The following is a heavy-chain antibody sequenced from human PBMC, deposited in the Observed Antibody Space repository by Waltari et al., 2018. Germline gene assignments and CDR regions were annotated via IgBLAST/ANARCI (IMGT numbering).Heavy chain of an antibody. V-gene: IGHV4-34*01. D-gene: IGHD6-6*01. CDR2: INHSGST. J-gene: IGHJ4*02. CDR1: GGSFSGYY. CDR3: ARGPEYSSSAPDY. Sequence: QVQLQQWGAGLLKPSETLSLTCAVYGGSFSGYYWSWIRQPPGKGLEWIGEINHSGSTNYNPSLKSRVTISVDTSKNQFSLKLSSVTAADTAVYYCARGPEYSSSAPDYWGQGTLVTVSS.